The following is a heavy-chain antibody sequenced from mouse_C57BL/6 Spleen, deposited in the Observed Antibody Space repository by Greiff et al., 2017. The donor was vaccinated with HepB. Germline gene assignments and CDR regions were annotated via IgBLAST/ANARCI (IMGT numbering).Heavy chain of an antibody. CDR2: IDPSDSYT. V-gene: IGHV1-69*01. J-gene: IGHJ2*01. CDR3: ARGAFDY. D-gene: IGHD3-1*01. Sequence: VKLQQPGAELVMPGASVKLSCKASGYTFTSYWMHWVKQRPGQGLEWIGEIDPSDSYTNYNQKFKGKSTLTVDKSSSTAYMQLSSLTSEDSAVYYCARGAFDYWGQGTTLTVSS. CDR1: GYTFTSYW.